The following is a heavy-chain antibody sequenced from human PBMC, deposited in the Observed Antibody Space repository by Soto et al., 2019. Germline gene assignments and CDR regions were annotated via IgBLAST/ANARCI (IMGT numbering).Heavy chain of an antibody. CDR2: IKPDESEK. Sequence: GGSLRLSCTASGFTFSDSWMTWVRQAPGKGLEWVARIKPDESEKKYADSVKGRFSISRDNAKNSMYLQMDSLRGEDTAVYYCVRGGSNYASWGQGTLVAVSS. J-gene: IGHJ5*02. V-gene: IGHV3-7*01. D-gene: IGHD4-4*01. CDR1: GFTFSDSW. CDR3: VRGGSNYAS.